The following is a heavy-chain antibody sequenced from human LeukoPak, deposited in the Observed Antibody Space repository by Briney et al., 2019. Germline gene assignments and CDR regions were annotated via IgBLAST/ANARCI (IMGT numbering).Heavy chain of an antibody. CDR2: IYYSGST. J-gene: IGHJ6*04. D-gene: IGHD3-10*01. Sequence: SETLSLTCTVSGGSISNYYWTWIRQPPGKGLEWIGYIYYSGSTNYNPSPRSRATISVDTSKKQFSLNLSSMTAADTALYYCARVATMVRGSNGMDVWGKGTTVTVSS. CDR1: GGSISNYY. CDR3: ARVATMVRGSNGMDV. V-gene: IGHV4-59*01.